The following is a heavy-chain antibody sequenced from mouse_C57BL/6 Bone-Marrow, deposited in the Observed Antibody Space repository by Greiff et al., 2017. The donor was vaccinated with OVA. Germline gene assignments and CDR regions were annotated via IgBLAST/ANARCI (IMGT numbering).Heavy chain of an antibody. V-gene: IGHV5-9*01. CDR1: GFTFSSYT. Sequence: EVKLMESGGGLVKPGGSLKLSCAASGFTFSSYTMSWVRQTPEKRLEWVATISGGGGNTYYPDSVKGRFTISRDNAKNTLYLQMSSLRSEDTALYYCARRPPLYYGSSQYYFDYWGQGTTLTVSS. CDR2: ISGGGGNT. CDR3: ARRPPLYYGSSQYYFDY. J-gene: IGHJ2*01. D-gene: IGHD1-1*01.